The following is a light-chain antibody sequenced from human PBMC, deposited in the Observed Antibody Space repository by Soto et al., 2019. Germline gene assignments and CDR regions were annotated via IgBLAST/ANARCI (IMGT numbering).Light chain of an antibody. Sequence: DIQMTQSPSSLSASVGDRVTITCRASQSISSYLNWYQQKPGKAPKLLIYAASSLQSGVPSRFSGSGSGTDFTLTISSLRPEDFERYYCQQGYSTSRVTFGQGTRLEIK. CDR1: QSISSY. CDR2: AAS. V-gene: IGKV1-39*01. J-gene: IGKJ5*01. CDR3: QQGYSTSRVT.